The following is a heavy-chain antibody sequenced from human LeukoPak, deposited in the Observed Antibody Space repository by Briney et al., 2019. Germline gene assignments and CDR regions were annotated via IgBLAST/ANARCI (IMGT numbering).Heavy chain of an antibody. D-gene: IGHD6-19*01. CDR2: IYYSGST. CDR3: ARDQRQWLGDNDAFDI. V-gene: IGHV4-39*07. J-gene: IGHJ3*02. Sequence: SETLSLTCTVSGGSISSSSYYWGWIRQPPGKGLEWIGSIYYSGSTYYNPFLKSRVTISVDTSKNQFSLKLSSVTAADTAVYYCARDQRQWLGDNDAFDIWGQGTMVTVSS. CDR1: GGSISSSSYY.